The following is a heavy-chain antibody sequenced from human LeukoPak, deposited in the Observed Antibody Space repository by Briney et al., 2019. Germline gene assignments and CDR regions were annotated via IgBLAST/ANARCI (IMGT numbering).Heavy chain of an antibody. CDR3: ARDSEVRGYYMDV. CDR2: IIPIFGTA. V-gene: IGHV1-69*13. J-gene: IGHJ3*01. CDR1: GGTFSSYA. D-gene: IGHD3-10*01. Sequence: GASVKVSCKASGGTFSSYAISWVRQALGQGLEWMGGIIPIFGTANYAQKFQGRVTITADESTSTAYMELSSLRSEDTAVYYCARDSEVRGYYMDVWGQGTMVTVSS.